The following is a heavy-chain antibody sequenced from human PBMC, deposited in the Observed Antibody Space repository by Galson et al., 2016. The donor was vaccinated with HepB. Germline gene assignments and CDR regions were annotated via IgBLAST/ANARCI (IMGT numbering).Heavy chain of an antibody. Sequence: SETLSLTCSVSDGSISNKNYYWGWIRQSPGKGLEWIGEINYSGSTKYSPSLESRVTISVDTSKKQFSLNLTSVTAADTAVYYCAKICSGGSCREGPWGQGTLVTVSS. CDR1: DGSISNKNYY. D-gene: IGHD2-15*01. CDR3: AKICSGGSCREGP. CDR2: INYSGST. V-gene: IGHV4-39*07. J-gene: IGHJ5*02.